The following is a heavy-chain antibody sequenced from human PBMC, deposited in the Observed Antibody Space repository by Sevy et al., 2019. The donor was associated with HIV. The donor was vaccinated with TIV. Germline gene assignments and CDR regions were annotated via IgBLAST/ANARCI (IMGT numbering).Heavy chain of an antibody. CDR3: ARGYAYSSSWPYCYYGIDV. CDR2: ISSSGSTI. CDR1: GFTFSSYE. V-gene: IGHV3-48*03. J-gene: IGHJ6*02. Sequence: GGSLRLSCAASGFTFSSYEMNWVRQAPGKGLEWVSYISSSGSTIYYADSVKSRFTISRDNAKNSLYLQMNSLRAEDTAVYYCARGYAYSSSWPYCYYGIDVWGQGTTVTVSS. D-gene: IGHD6-13*01.